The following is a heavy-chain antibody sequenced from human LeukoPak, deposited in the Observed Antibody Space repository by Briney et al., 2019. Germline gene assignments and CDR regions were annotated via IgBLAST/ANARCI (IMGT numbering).Heavy chain of an antibody. J-gene: IGHJ4*02. CDR2: INPSDGST. Sequence: GASVKVSCTASGYTFTSYYMHWVRQAPGQGLEWMGVINPSDGSTTYAQKFQGRVTLTRDTSTSTVYMELSSLRSEDTAVYYCARESVAATQRDYSFDYWGQGTLVTVSS. D-gene: IGHD2-15*01. V-gene: IGHV1-46*01. CDR1: GYTFTSYY. CDR3: ARESVAATQRDYSFDY.